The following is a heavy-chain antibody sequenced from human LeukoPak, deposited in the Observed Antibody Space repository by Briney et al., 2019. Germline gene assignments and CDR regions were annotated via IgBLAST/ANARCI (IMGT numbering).Heavy chain of an antibody. CDR3: ARQGIASAGSVRVYNWFDS. D-gene: IGHD6-13*01. CDR2: INHSGST. V-gene: IGHV4-34*01. Sequence: SETLSLTCAVYGGSFSGHYWSWIRQPPGKGLEWIGEINHSGSTNYNPSLKSRVTISVDTSKNQFSLKLSSVTAADTAVYYCARQGIASAGSVRVYNWFDSWGQGTLVTVSS. J-gene: IGHJ5*01. CDR1: GGSFSGHY.